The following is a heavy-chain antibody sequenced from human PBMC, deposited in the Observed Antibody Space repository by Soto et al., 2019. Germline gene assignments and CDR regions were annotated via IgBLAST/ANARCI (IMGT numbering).Heavy chain of an antibody. V-gene: IGHV1-46*01. J-gene: IGHJ3*02. D-gene: IGHD1-26*01. CDR3: ARIGASDAFDI. Sequence: ASVKVSCKASGYTFTSYYMHWVRQAPGQGLEWMGIINPSGGSTSYAQKFQGRVTMTRNTSTSTVYMELSSLRSEDTAVYYCARIGASDAFDIWGQGTMVTVSS. CDR2: INPSGGST. CDR1: GYTFTSYY.